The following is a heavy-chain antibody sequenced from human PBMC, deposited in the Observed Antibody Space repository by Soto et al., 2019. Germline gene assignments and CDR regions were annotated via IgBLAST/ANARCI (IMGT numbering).Heavy chain of an antibody. V-gene: IGHV1-69*12. CDR3: ARDLGSGYEPGDY. J-gene: IGHJ4*02. D-gene: IGHD5-12*01. Sequence: QVQLVQSGAELKKPGSSVKVSCKASGGTFAISVFNWVRQAPGQGLEWMGGIISIFGTPNYSQKFLGRVTITADESTSTGYMELSNLRADDTAIYYGARDLGSGYEPGDYWGQGTQVTVSS. CDR2: IISIFGTP. CDR1: GGTFAISV.